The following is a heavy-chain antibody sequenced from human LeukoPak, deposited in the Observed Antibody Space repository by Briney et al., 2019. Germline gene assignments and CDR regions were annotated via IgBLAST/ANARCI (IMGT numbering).Heavy chain of an antibody. J-gene: IGHJ6*02. CDR2: ISSNGSTI. V-gene: IGHV3-11*01. D-gene: IGHD2-8*01. CDR3: ARVQYCTNGVCRAGYYYGMDV. Sequence: GSLELSWGASWFPFSYYYMNWVRPGPGEGVGGGSYISSNGSTIYYADSVKGRFTISRDNAKNSLYLQMNSLRAEDTAVYYCARVQYCTNGVCRAGYYYGMDVWGQGTTVTVSS. CDR1: WFPFSYYY.